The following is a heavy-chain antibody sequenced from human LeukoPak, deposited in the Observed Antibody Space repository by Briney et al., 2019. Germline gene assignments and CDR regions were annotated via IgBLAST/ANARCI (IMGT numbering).Heavy chain of an antibody. CDR3: AREGGGDIVVVPAAPTNYGMDV. CDR1: GFTFSSYG. CDR2: IWYDGSNK. J-gene: IGHJ6*02. V-gene: IGHV3-33*01. D-gene: IGHD2-2*01. Sequence: GGSLRLSCAASGFTFSSYGMHWVRQAPGKGLEWVAVIWYDGSNKYYADSVKGRFTISRDNSKNTLYLQMNSLSAEDTAVYYCAREGGGDIVVVPAAPTNYGMDVWGQGTTVTVSS.